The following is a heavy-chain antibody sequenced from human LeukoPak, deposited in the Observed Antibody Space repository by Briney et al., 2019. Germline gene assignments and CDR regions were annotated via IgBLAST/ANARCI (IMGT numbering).Heavy chain of an antibody. CDR1: GFTFSSYA. J-gene: IGHJ3*02. CDR2: ISGSGGST. V-gene: IGHV3-23*01. D-gene: IGHD6-13*01. CDR3: ARGGYSSSWSGAFDI. Sequence: GGSLRLSCAASGFTFSSYAMSWVRQAPGKGLEWVSAISGSGGSTYYADSVKGRFTISRVNSKNTLYLQMNSLRAEDTAVYYCARGGYSSSWSGAFDIWGQGTMVTVSS.